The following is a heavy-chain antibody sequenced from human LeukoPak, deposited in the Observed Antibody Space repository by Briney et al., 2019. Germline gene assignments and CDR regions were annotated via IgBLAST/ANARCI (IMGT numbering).Heavy chain of an antibody. D-gene: IGHD4-23*01. CDR2: INPNSGGT. Sequence: ASVTVSCKASGYTFTGYYMHWVRQAPGQGLEWMGWINPNSGGTNYAQKFQGRVTITRDTSISTAYMELSRLRSDDAAVYYCAREVGNLKKTTVVTRGPGYWGQGTLVTVSS. J-gene: IGHJ4*02. V-gene: IGHV1-2*02. CDR3: AREVGNLKKTTVVTRGPGY. CDR1: GYTFTGYY.